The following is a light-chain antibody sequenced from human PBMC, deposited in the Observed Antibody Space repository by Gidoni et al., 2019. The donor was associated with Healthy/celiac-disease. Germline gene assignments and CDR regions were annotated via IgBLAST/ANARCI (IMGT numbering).Light chain of an antibody. J-gene: IGKJ1*01. V-gene: IGKV1-39*01. CDR1: QSISSH. CDR3: QLSYSTPWT. CDR2: AAS. Sequence: DIQIPQTPSSLSASVGDSVTITCPASQSISSHVNWYQQKPGNAPTLLIYAASSLQIGVPSRFSGSGSGTDFTLTISSLLPEDFATYYCQLSYSTPWTFGQGTKVEIK.